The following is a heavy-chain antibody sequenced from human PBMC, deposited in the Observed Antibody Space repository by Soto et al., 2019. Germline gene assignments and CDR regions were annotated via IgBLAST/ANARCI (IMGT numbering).Heavy chain of an antibody. D-gene: IGHD2-2*03. CDR1: GGSISSYY. CDR2: IFYTEST. Sequence: QVQLHESGPGLVKPSETLSLTCTVSGGSISSYYWIWIRQPPGKGLEWIGSIFYTESTDYNPSLKSRGTISLDTSKNHFSLNLSSVTAADTAVYYCARVDRGAFDHWGQGTLVTVSS. J-gene: IGHJ4*02. V-gene: IGHV4-59*01. CDR3: ARVDRGAFDH.